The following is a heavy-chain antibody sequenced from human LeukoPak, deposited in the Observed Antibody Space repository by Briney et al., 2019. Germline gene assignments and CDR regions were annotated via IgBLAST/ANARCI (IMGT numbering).Heavy chain of an antibody. V-gene: IGHV1-2*02. CDR1: GYTFTSYG. CDR3: ARDYYDNSGYYDY. D-gene: IGHD3-22*01. J-gene: IGHJ4*02. Sequence: ASVKVSCKASGYTFTSYGISWVRQAPGQGLEWMGWINPNSGGTNYAQKFQGRVTMTRDTSISTAYMELSRLRSDDTAVYYCARDYYDNSGYYDYWGQGTLVTVSS. CDR2: INPNSGGT.